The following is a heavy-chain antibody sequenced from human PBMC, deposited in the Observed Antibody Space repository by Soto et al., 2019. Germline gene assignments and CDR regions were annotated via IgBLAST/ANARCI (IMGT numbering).Heavy chain of an antibody. CDR2: ISYDGSNK. J-gene: IGHJ6*02. CDR1: GFTFSSYA. CDR3: CGIAAAGNPYYYGMDV. Sequence: GGSLRLSCAASGFTFSSYAMHWVRQAPGKGLEWVAVISYDGSNKYYADSVKGRFTISRDNPKNTLYLQMNSLRAEDTAVYYCCGIAAAGNPYYYGMDVWGQGTTVTVSS. D-gene: IGHD6-13*01. V-gene: IGHV3-30-3*01.